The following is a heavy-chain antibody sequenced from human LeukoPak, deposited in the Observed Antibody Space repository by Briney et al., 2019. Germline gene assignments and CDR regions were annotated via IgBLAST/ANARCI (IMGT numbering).Heavy chain of an antibody. D-gene: IGHD3-3*01. CDR1: GFTFSSYA. Sequence: GGSLRLSCAASGFTFSSYAMSWVRQAPGKGLEWVSAISGSGGSTYYADSVKGRFTISRDNSKNTLYLQMNSLRAEDTAVYYCAKSSLRFLEWLPSPFDYWGQGTLVTVSS. CDR2: ISGSGGST. J-gene: IGHJ4*02. V-gene: IGHV3-23*01. CDR3: AKSSLRFLEWLPSPFDY.